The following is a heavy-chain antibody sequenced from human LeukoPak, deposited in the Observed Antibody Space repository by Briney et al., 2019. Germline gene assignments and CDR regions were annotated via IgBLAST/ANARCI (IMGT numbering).Heavy chain of an antibody. V-gene: IGHV3-73*01. D-gene: IGHD6-19*01. CDR3: TTRIAVARTRVDY. Sequence: PGGSLRLSCAASGFTFSGSAMHWVRQASGKGLEWVGRIRSKANSYATAYAASVKGRFTISRDDSKTTAYPQMTTLKPEDPPVYYCTTRIAVARTRVDYWGQGTLVTVSS. J-gene: IGHJ4*02. CDR1: GFTFSGSA. CDR2: IRSKANSYAT.